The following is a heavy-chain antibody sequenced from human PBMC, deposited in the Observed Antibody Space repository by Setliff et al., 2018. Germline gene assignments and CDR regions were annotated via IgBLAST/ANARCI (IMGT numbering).Heavy chain of an antibody. CDR2: ISSSSTYI. CDR1: GFTFSTYS. V-gene: IGHV3-21*01. CDR3: ARFACSGGSCYLSSSDY. Sequence: GGSLRLSCTASGFTFSTYSMNWVRQAPGKGLEWVSSISSSSTYIYYTDSVKGRFTISRDNAKNSLYLQMNNLRAEDTAVYYCARFACSGGSCYLSSSDYWGQGTLVTVSS. D-gene: IGHD2-15*01. J-gene: IGHJ4*02.